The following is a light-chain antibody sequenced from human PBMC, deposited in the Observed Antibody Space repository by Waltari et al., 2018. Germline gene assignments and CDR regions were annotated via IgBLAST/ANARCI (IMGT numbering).Light chain of an antibody. V-gene: IGKV3-15*01. J-gene: IGKJ2*01. CDR3: QQYNEWPYT. Sequence: ETVIIQSPATLSVSPGQRVTLYCSASQSFRNNVAWYQQTFGQAPRLLIYGASSRSTGVPPRFGGSWSGTEFTLTITSLQSEDFAVYYCQQYNEWPYTFGQGTKLEI. CDR1: QSFRNN. CDR2: GAS.